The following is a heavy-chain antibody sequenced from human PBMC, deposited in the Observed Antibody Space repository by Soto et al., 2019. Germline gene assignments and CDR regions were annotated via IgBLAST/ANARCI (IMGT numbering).Heavy chain of an antibody. D-gene: IGHD2-15*01. CDR2: IYYSGST. J-gene: IGHJ4*02. CDR1: GGSISSGGYY. Sequence: LSLTCTVSGGSISSGGYYWSWIRQHPGKGLEWIGYIYYSGSTYYNPSLKSRVTISVDTSKNQFSLKLSSVTAADTAVYYCARGRPHDGGGKDFDYWGQGTLVTVSS. V-gene: IGHV4-31*03. CDR3: ARGRPHDGGGKDFDY.